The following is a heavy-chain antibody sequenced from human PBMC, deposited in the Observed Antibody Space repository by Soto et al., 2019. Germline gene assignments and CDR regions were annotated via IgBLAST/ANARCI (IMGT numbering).Heavy chain of an antibody. CDR2: ISGSGGST. J-gene: IGHJ3*02. CDR3: AKADRGNSARDAFDI. V-gene: IGHV3-23*01. CDR1: GVTLSSYA. Sequence: XGSLRLSCAASGVTLSSYAMSWVRQAPGKGLDWVSAISGSGGSTYYADSVKGRFTISRDNSKNTLYLQMNSLRAEDTAVYYCAKADRGNSARDAFDIWGQGTMVTVSS. D-gene: IGHD2-21*02.